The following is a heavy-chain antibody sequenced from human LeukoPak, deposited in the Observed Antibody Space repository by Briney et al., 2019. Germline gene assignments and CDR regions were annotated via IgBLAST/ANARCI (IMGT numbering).Heavy chain of an antibody. CDR3: ASSVRYFRLPYGMDV. V-gene: IGHV4-59*01. CDR1: GGSISSYY. J-gene: IGHJ6*02. CDR2: IYYSGST. D-gene: IGHD3-9*01. Sequence: SETLSLTCTVSGGSISSYYWSWIRQLPGKGLEWIGYIYYSGSTNYNPSLKSRVTISVDTSKNQFSLKLSSVTAADTAVYYCASSVRYFRLPYGMDVWGQGTTVTVSS.